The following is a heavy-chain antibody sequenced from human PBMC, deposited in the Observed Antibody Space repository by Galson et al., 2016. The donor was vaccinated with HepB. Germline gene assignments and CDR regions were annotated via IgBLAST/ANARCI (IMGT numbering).Heavy chain of an antibody. Sequence: SLRLSCAASGFTFSPYNMNWVRQAPGKGLEWVSSISRGSGYIYYADSVKGRFTISRDNAKNSLYLQMNSLRAEDTAVYYCCVDTAMDYVFDYWGQGTLVTVSS. V-gene: IGHV3-21*01. CDR3: CVDTAMDYVFDY. D-gene: IGHD5-18*01. CDR2: ISRGSGYI. J-gene: IGHJ4*02. CDR1: GFTFSPYN.